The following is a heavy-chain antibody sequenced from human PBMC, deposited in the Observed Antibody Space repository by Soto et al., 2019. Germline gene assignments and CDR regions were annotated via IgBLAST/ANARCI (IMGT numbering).Heavy chain of an antibody. D-gene: IGHD2-15*01. J-gene: IGHJ5*02. CDR2: ISAYNGNT. Sequence: GAAVKVSCKASGYTFTSYGISWVRQAPGQGLEWMGWISAYNGNTNYAQKLQGRVTMTTDTSTSTAYMELRSLRSDDTAVYYCARSRWRHPKNNWFDPWGQGTLVTVSS. CDR1: GYTFTSYG. V-gene: IGHV1-18*04. CDR3: ARSRWRHPKNNWFDP.